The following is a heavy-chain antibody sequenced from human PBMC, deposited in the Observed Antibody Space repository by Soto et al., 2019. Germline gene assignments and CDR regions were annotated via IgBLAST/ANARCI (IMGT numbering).Heavy chain of an antibody. Sequence: GGSLILSCAASGFTFSSYAMSWVRPAPGKGLEWVSAISGSGGSTYYADSVKGRFTISRDNSKNTLYLQMNSLRAEDTAVYYCAKDLGAIFGVVTPFDYWGQGTLVTVSS. CDR1: GFTFSSYA. D-gene: IGHD3-3*01. V-gene: IGHV3-23*01. J-gene: IGHJ4*02. CDR3: AKDLGAIFGVVTPFDY. CDR2: ISGSGGST.